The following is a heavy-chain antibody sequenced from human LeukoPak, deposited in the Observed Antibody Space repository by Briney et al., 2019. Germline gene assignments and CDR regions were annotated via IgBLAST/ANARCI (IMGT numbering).Heavy chain of an antibody. Sequence: GGSLRLSCGASGFTFSIYGMNWVRQAPGKGLEWVSAIGGSDETYYADSVKGRFTVSRDNSKSTLYLLMSSLRAEDTAVYYCAKLKESVSYYWGQGTLVTVSS. V-gene: IGHV3-23*01. CDR1: GFTFSIYG. D-gene: IGHD2/OR15-2a*01. CDR3: AKLKESVSYY. CDR2: IGGSDET. J-gene: IGHJ4*02.